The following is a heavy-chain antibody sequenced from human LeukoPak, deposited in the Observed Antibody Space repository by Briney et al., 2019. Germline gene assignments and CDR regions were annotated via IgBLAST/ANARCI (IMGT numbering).Heavy chain of an antibody. CDR3: ARDATVTTYRLPRKNWFDP. D-gene: IGHD4-17*01. J-gene: IGHJ5*02. CDR2: ISAYNGNT. V-gene: IGHV1-18*04. CDR1: GFTVSSNY. Sequence: PGGSLRLSCAASGFTVSSNYMSWVRQAPGQGLEWMGWISAYNGNTNYAQKLQGRVTMTTDTSTSTAYMELRSLRSDDTAVYYCARDATVTTYRLPRKNWFDPWGQGTLVTVSS.